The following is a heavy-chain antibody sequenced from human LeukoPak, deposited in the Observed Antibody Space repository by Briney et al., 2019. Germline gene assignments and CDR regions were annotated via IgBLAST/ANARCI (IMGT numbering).Heavy chain of an antibody. CDR2: ISDDGTTE. Sequence: GGSLRLSCEGSGYTFSYYFMYWVRQAPGKELEWVAAISDDGTTEHYADSVKGRFTISRDNSKNTLYLQMNSLRAEDTAVYYCAREEISRRGIAVAGTPGWFDPWGQGTLVTVSS. CDR1: GYTFSYYF. D-gene: IGHD6-19*01. V-gene: IGHV3-30*14. CDR3: AREEISRRGIAVAGTPGWFDP. J-gene: IGHJ5*02.